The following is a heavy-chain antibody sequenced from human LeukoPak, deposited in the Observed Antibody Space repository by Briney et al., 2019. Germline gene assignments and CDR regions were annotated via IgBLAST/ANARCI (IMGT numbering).Heavy chain of an antibody. D-gene: IGHD3-10*01. CDR2: ISGSGGDT. CDR1: GFTFSSYA. V-gene: IGHV3-23*01. J-gene: IGHJ4*02. CDR3: AKLIYYGSGRRDGLNY. Sequence: PGGSLRLSCAASGFTFSSYAMSWVRQAPGKGLDWVSSISGSGGDTYYSDSVRGRFTISRDNSKNTLYLQMNSLRAEDTAVYYRAKLIYYGSGRRDGLNYWGQGTLVTVSS.